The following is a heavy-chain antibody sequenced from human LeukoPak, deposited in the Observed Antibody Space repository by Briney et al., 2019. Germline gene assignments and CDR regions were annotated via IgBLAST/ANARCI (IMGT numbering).Heavy chain of an antibody. D-gene: IGHD5-12*01. CDR1: GGSFTDYY. Sequence: SETLSLTCAVYGGSFTDYYWSWIRQTPGKGLEWIGEANHSGTTNYNPPLKSRVTISVDTSKNQFSLKVTSVTAADTALYYCARAYNGYDYPWGQGTLVTVSS. CDR3: ARAYNGYDYP. CDR2: ANHSGTT. V-gene: IGHV4-34*01. J-gene: IGHJ5*02.